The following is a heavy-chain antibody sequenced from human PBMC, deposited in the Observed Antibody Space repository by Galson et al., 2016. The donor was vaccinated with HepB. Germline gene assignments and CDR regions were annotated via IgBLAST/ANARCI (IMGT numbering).Heavy chain of an antibody. Sequence: SVKVSCKASGYTFTDYYVHWVRQAPGHGLEWMGIITPGGSTSYPENFQHRVTLTHDHSPSTVDREHNGLRSEDTAMYVWFEDVGYCDLLTCNSQVKSDVTSTRPGYVEMSSLVSEDAASYLCVRDVGYYDFSTGYPDYHPEFLWGQGTLVTVSS. V-gene: IGHV1-46*01. CDR2: ITPGGST. CDR1: GYTFTDYY. D-gene: IGHD3-3*01. J-gene: IGHJ4*02. CDR3: FEDVGYCDLLTCNSQVKSDVTSTRPGYVEMSSLVSEDAASYLCVRDVGYYDFSTGYPDYHPEFL.